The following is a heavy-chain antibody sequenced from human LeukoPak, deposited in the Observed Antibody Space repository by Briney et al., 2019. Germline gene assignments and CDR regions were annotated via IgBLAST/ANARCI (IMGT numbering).Heavy chain of an antibody. CDR3: TTVIPGIYYFDH. J-gene: IGHJ4*02. D-gene: IGHD2/OR15-2a*01. V-gene: IGHV3-23*01. CDR2: ISGSGGST. Sequence: PGGSLRLSCAASGFTFSSYGMSWVRQAPGKGLEWVSAISGSGGSTYYADSVKGRFTISRDNSKNTLYLQMNSLRAEDTALYYCTTVIPGIYYFDHWGQGTLVTVSS. CDR1: GFTFSSYG.